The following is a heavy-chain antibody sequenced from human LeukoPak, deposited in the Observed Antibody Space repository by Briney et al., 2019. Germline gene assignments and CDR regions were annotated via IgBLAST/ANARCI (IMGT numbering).Heavy chain of an antibody. J-gene: IGHJ4*02. CDR2: INHSGST. D-gene: IGHD6-19*01. CDR1: GGSFSGYY. V-gene: IGHV4-34*01. Sequence: SETLSLTCAVYGGSFSGYYWSWIRQPPGKGLEWIGEINHSGSTNYNPSLKSRVTISVDTSKNQFSLKLSSVTAADTAVYYCARGKAVAGSGCYFDYWGQGTLVTVSS. CDR3: ARGKAVAGSGCYFDY.